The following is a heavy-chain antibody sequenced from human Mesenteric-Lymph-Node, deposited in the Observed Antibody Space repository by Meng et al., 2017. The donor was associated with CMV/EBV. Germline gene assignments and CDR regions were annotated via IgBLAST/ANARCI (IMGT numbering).Heavy chain of an antibody. CDR2: INHSGST. J-gene: IGHJ4*02. CDR3: ASGWRKGFGELGGVGY. V-gene: IGHV4-34*01. D-gene: IGHD3-10*01. Sequence: ESLKISCAASGFTFSNYWMHWVRQPPGKGLEWIGEINHSGSTNYNPSLKSRVTISVDTSKNQFSLKLSSVTAADTAVYYCASGWRKGFGELGGVGYWGQGTRVTVSS. CDR1: GFTFSNYW.